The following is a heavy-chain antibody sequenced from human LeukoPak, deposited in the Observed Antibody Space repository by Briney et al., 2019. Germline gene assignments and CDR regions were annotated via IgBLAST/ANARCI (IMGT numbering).Heavy chain of an antibody. D-gene: IGHD2-2*01. Sequence: ASVKVSCKVSGYTLTELSMHWVRQAPGKGLEWMGGFDPEDGETIYAQKFQGRVTVTEDTSTDTAYMELSSLRSEDTAVYYCAARPIIVVDGNVRWGDSYYFDHWGQGTLVTVSS. J-gene: IGHJ4*02. V-gene: IGHV1-24*01. CDR2: FDPEDGET. CDR1: GYTLTELS. CDR3: AARPIIVVDGNVRWGDSYYFDH.